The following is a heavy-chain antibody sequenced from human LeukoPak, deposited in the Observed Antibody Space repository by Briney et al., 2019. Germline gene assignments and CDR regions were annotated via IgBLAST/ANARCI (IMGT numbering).Heavy chain of an antibody. CDR3: AKAPNPYYYYMDV. J-gene: IGHJ6*03. V-gene: IGHV3-30*02. Sequence: PGGSLRLSCAASGFTFSSYGMHWVRQAPGKGLEWVAFIRYDGSNKYYADSVKGRFTISRDNSKNTLYLQMNSLRAEDTAVYYCAKAPNPYYYYMDVWGKGTTVTISS. CDR1: GFTFSSYG. CDR2: IRYDGSNK.